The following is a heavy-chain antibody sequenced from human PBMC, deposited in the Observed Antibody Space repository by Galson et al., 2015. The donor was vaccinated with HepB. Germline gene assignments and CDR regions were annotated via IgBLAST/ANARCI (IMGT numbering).Heavy chain of an antibody. CDR1: GFIFKNYN. J-gene: IGHJ6*02. Sequence: SLRLSCAASGFIFKNYNMNWVRQAPGKGLEWVSSISNRGDFIYYAESVRGRFTISRDNAKNSLFLQMNSLRAEDAAVYYCARDWGIAVAGTWWFDPWGQGTVVTVSSDYYYYGVDVWGQGTTVTVSS. D-gene: IGHD6-19*01. CDR3: ARDWGIAVAGTWWFDPWGQGTVVTVSSDYYYYGVDV. CDR2: ISNRGDFI. V-gene: IGHV3-21*01.